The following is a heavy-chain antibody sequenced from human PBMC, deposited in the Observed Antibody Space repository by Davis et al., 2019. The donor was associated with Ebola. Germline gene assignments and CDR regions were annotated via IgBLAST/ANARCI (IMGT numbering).Heavy chain of an antibody. V-gene: IGHV3-30*18. CDR3: AKESYYYDSSGYCYYFDY. D-gene: IGHD3-22*01. J-gene: IGHJ4*02. CDR2: ISYDGSNK. CDR1: GFTFSSYG. Sequence: GESLKISCAASGFTFSSYGMHWVRQAPGKGLEWVAVISYDGSNKYYADSVKGRFTISRDNSKNTLYLQMNSLRAEDTAVYYCAKESYYYDSSGYCYYFDYWGQGTLVTVSS.